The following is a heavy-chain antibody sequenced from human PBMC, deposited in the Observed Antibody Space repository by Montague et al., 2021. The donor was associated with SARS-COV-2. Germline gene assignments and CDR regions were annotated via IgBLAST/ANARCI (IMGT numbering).Heavy chain of an antibody. Sequence: KKNSGSTNYNPSLKSRVAISVDTSKNQFSLKLSSVTAADTAVYYCARGRGKAFFRRIYFGMDVWGKGTTVTVAS. CDR3: ARGRGKAFFRRIYFGMDV. J-gene: IGHJ6*04. D-gene: IGHD4-23*01. V-gene: IGHV4-34*01. CDR2: KKNSGST.